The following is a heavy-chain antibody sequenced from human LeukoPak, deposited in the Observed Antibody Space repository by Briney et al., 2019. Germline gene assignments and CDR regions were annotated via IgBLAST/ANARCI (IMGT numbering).Heavy chain of an antibody. CDR1: GFTFSSYA. Sequence: GASLRLSCAASGFTFSSYAMCWVRQAPGKGLQWVSSITRSGDNTYYADSVKGRFTISRDNTKNTLHLQVNSLRAEDTAVYYCVRGSSANYDTWGQGPLVTVSS. CDR3: VRGSSANYDT. V-gene: IGHV3-23*01. D-gene: IGHD4/OR15-4a*01. J-gene: IGHJ5*02. CDR2: ITRSGDNT.